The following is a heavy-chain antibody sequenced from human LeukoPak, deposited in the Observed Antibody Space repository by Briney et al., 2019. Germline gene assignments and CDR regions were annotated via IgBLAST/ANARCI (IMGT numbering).Heavy chain of an antibody. J-gene: IGHJ4*02. CDR1: GFTFSSYG. V-gene: IGHV3-30*19. D-gene: IGHD4-23*01. Sequence: GGSLRLSCAASGFTFSSYGMHWVRQAPGKGLEWVAVISYDGSNRYYADSVKGRFTISRDNSKNTLHLQMNSLRPEDTALYYCARDRLPTTAVIGDFDYWGQGTLVTVSS. CDR2: ISYDGSNR. CDR3: ARDRLPTTAVIGDFDY.